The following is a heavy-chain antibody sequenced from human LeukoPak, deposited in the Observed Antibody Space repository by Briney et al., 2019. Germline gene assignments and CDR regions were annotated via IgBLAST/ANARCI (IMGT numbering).Heavy chain of an antibody. CDR2: INWNGEST. J-gene: IGHJ6*03. V-gene: IGHV3-20*04. D-gene: IGHD2-2*01. CDR1: GFTFYGNG. CDR3: ARVRREGRVPYYYYYMDV. Sequence: GGSLRLSCAASGFTFYGNGMSWVRQAPGKGLEWVSGINWNGESTGYADSVKGRFTISRDNAKSSLYLQMNNLRAEDTALYYCARVRREGRVPYYYYYMDVWGKGTTVTVSS.